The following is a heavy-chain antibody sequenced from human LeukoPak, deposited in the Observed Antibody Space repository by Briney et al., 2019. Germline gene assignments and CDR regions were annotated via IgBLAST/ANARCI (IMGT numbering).Heavy chain of an antibody. Sequence: GGSLRLSCAASGFSVSSNYMSWVRQAPGKGLEWVSVIYSGGSTYYADSVKGRFTISRDNSKNTLYLQMNSLRAEDTAVYYCARDEGGYYTKAPMRYWGQGTLVTVSS. CDR2: IYSGGST. D-gene: IGHD3-22*01. CDR3: ARDEGGYYTKAPMRY. J-gene: IGHJ4*02. V-gene: IGHV3-66*01. CDR1: GFSVSSNY.